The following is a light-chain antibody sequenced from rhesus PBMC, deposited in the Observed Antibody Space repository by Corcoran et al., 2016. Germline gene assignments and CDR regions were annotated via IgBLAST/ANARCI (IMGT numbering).Light chain of an antibody. Sequence: QAAPTQSPSVSGSPGQSVTISCLGTSSDIGGSNRVSWYQLHPGKAPKVLIYEVIKRPSGVSDRFSGSKSGNTASLTISGLQVEDEADYYCSSDATFNTFTFGSGTRLTVL. CDR3: SSDATFNTFT. CDR2: EVI. CDR1: SSDIGGSNR. V-gene: IGLV2-13*03. J-gene: IGLJ1*01.